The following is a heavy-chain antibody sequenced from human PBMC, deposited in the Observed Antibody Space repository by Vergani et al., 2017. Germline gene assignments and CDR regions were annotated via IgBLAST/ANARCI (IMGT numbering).Heavy chain of an antibody. V-gene: IGHV3-21*01. CDR2: ISSSSSYI. CDR3: ARIYGSGRWPEYDDYYYYMDV. D-gene: IGHD3-10*01. J-gene: IGHJ6*03. CDR1: GFTFSSSS. Sequence: EVQLVESGAGLVKPGGSLRLSCAASGFTFSSSSMNWVRQAPGKGLEWVSSISSSSSYIYYADSVKGRFTISRDNAKNSLYLQMNSLRAEDTAVYYCARIYGSGRWPEYDDYYYYMDVWGKGTTVTVSS.